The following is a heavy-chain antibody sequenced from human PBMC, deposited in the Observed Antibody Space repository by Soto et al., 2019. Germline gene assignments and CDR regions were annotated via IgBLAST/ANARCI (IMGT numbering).Heavy chain of an antibody. CDR1: GYTLTELS. CDR2: FDPEDGET. Sequence: ALVKVSCKVSGYTLTELSMHWVRQAPGKGLEWMGGFDPEDGETIYAQKFQGRVTMTEDTSTDTAYMELSSLRSEDTAVYYCATLPTTVVNWFDPWGQGTLVTVSS. J-gene: IGHJ5*02. V-gene: IGHV1-24*01. D-gene: IGHD4-4*01. CDR3: ATLPTTVVNWFDP.